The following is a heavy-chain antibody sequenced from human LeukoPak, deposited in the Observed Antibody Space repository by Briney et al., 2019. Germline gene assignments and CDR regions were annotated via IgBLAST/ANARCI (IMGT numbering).Heavy chain of an antibody. V-gene: IGHV4-59*01. J-gene: IGHJ5*02. D-gene: IGHD3-10*01. CDR3: ARGGYCGSGNDFRFDP. Sequence: SETLSLTCTVSGGSISSYYWSWIRQPPGKGLEWIGDIYYSGSTNYKPSLKSRGTVSVDTSKNQFSLKLSSVTAADTDVYYCARGGYCGSGNDFRFDPWGQGTLVTVSS. CDR2: IYYSGST. CDR1: GGSISSYY.